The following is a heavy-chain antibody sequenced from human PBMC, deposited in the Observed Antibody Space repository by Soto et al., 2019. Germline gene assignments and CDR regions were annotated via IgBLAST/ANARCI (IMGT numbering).Heavy chain of an antibody. V-gene: IGHV4-39*01. CDR3: ARQSSMVRGVRPSVYFDY. CDR1: GGSISSSSYY. CDR2: IYYSGST. Sequence: TSETLSLTCTVSGGSISSSSYYWVWIRQPPGKGLEWIGSIYYSGSTYYNPSLKSRVTISVDTSKNQFSLKLSSVTAADTAVYYCARQSSMVRGVRPSVYFDYWGQGTLVTVSS. D-gene: IGHD3-10*01. J-gene: IGHJ4*02.